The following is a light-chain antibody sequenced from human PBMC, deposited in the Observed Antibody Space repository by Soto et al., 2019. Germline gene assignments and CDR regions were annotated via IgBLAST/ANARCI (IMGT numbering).Light chain of an antibody. CDR3: QSYDSSLSGGV. CDR2: GNS. J-gene: IGLJ1*01. CDR1: SSNIGTGYD. V-gene: IGLV1-40*01. Sequence: QSVLTQPPSVSGAPGQRVTISCTGSSSNIGTGYDIHWYQQVPGTAPKLLIYGNSNRPSGVPDRFSGSKSGISASLAITGLQAEDEADYYCQSYDSSLSGGVFGTGTKVTVL.